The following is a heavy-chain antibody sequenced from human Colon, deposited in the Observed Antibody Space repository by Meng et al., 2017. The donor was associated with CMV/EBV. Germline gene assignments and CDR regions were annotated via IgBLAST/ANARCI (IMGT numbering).Heavy chain of an antibody. CDR2: ISSSSSYI. V-gene: IGHV3-21*04. CDR1: GFTFSSYS. CDR3: ARVDGSSWYLDY. J-gene: IGHJ4*02. D-gene: IGHD6-13*01. Sequence: GESLKISCAASGFTFSSYSMNWVRQAPGKGLEWVSSISSSSSYIYYADSVKGRFTISRDNAKNSLYLQMNSLRAEDTALYYCARVDGSSWYLDYWGQGTLVTVSS.